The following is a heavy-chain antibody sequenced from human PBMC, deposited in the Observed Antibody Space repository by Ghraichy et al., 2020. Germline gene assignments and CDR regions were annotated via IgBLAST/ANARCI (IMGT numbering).Heavy chain of an antibody. Sequence: SLNISCAASGFTFDDYAMHWVRQAPGKGLEWVSGISWNSGSIGYADSVKGRFTISRDNAKNSLYLQMNSLRAEDMALYYCAKDIGQQGAFDIWGQGTMVTVSS. J-gene: IGHJ3*02. CDR1: GFTFDDYA. CDR3: AKDIGQQGAFDI. D-gene: IGHD6-13*01. V-gene: IGHV3-9*03. CDR2: ISWNSGSI.